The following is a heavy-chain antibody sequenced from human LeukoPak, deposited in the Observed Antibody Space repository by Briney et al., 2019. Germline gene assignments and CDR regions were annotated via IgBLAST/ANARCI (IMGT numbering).Heavy chain of an antibody. J-gene: IGHJ4*02. CDR2: IKQDGSEK. D-gene: IGHD6-19*01. Sequence: GGSLRLSCATSGFSFGTYWMGWVRQAPGKGLEWVANIKQDGSEKYYVDSVKGRFTISRDNTKNSLYLQMNSLRAEDTALYYCARHPGGYSSGHYNDYWGQGTLVTVSS. V-gene: IGHV3-7*01. CDR3: ARHPGGYSSGHYNDY. CDR1: GFSFGTYW.